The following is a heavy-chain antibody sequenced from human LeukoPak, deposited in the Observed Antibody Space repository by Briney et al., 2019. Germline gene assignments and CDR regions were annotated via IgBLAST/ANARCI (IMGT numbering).Heavy chain of an antibody. CDR3: AKTYSSSWYSPSYYFDY. CDR1: GFTFSSYT. J-gene: IGHJ4*02. Sequence: GGSLRLSCAASGFTFSSYTMSWVRQAPGKGLEWVSSISSSGSYTYYADSVKGRFTISRDNSKNSLYLQMNSLRAEDTAVYYCAKTYSSSWYSPSYYFDYWGQGTLVTVSS. V-gene: IGHV3-21*04. CDR2: ISSSGSYT. D-gene: IGHD6-13*01.